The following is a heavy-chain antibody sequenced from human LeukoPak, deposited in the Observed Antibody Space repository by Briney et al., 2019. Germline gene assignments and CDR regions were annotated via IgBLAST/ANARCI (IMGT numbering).Heavy chain of an antibody. J-gene: IGHJ5*02. CDR1: GGSISSSSYY. Sequence: PSETLSLTCTVSGGSISSSSYYWGWIRQPPGKGLEWIGSIYYSGSTYYNPSLKSRVTISVDTSKNQFSLKLSSVTAADTAVYYCARHITDFWSGFRWFDPWGQGTLVTVSS. CDR3: ARHITDFWSGFRWFDP. D-gene: IGHD3-3*01. V-gene: IGHV4-39*01. CDR2: IYYSGST.